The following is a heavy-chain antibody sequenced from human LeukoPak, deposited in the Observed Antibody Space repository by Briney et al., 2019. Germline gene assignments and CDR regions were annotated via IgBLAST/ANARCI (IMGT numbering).Heavy chain of an antibody. CDR1: GFTFSSYG. Sequence: GRSLRLSCAASGFTFSSYGMHWVRQAPGKGLEWVAVISYDGSNKYYADSVKGRFTISRDNSKNTLYLQMNSLRAGDTAVYFCAKILSDTNGWYHFDYWGQGALVTVSS. D-gene: IGHD6-19*01. CDR2: ISYDGSNK. J-gene: IGHJ4*02. CDR3: AKILSDTNGWYHFDY. V-gene: IGHV3-30*18.